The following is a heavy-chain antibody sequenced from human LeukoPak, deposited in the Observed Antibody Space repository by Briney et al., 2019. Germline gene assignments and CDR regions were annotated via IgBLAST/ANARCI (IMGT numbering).Heavy chain of an antibody. J-gene: IGHJ4*02. CDR1: GGSFSGYY. CDR3: ARGGIAVADFDY. CDR2: INHSGST. V-gene: IGHV4-34*01. Sequence: PSETLSLTCAVYGGSFSGYYWSWIRQPPGKGLEWIGEINHSGSTNYNPSLKSRVTISVDMSKNQFPLKLSSVTAADTAVYYCARGGIAVADFDYWGQGTLVTVSS. D-gene: IGHD6-19*01.